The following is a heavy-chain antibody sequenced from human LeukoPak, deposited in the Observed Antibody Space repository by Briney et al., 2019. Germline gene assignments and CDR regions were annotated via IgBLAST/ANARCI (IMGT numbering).Heavy chain of an antibody. J-gene: IGHJ4*02. CDR3: ARGTNYYDSTGMSD. V-gene: IGHV3-74*01. CDR1: GFTFTSYW. Sequence: GGSLRLSCAASGFTFTSYWMHWVRQAPGKGLVWVSRINSDGSSTNYADSVKGRFTVSRDNAKNTLYLQVNSLRAEDTAVYFCARGTNYYDSTGMSDWGQGTLVTVSS. CDR2: INSDGSST. D-gene: IGHD3-22*01.